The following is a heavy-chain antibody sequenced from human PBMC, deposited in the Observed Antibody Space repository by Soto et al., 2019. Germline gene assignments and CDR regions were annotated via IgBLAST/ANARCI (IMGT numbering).Heavy chain of an antibody. CDR2: ISAYNGNT. D-gene: IGHD4-17*01. J-gene: IGHJ5*02. Sequence: ASVKVSCKASGYTFTSYGIIWVRQAPGQGLEWMGWISAYNGNTNYAQKLQGRVTMTTDTSTSTAYMELRSLRSDDTAVYYCARVNDYGDFGRDDRFDPWGQGTLVTVSS. V-gene: IGHV1-18*01. CDR1: GYTFTSYG. CDR3: ARVNDYGDFGRDDRFDP.